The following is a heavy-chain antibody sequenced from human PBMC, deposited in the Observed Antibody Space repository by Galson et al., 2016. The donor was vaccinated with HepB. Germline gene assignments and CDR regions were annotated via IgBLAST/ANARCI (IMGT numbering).Heavy chain of an antibody. CDR2: ISATGTTI. D-gene: IGHD3-3*01. CDR1: GFTFSSYN. Sequence: SLRLSCAASGFTFSSYNMNWVRQVPGKGLDWIPYISATGTTIDYADSVKGRFIISRDNAKNSLYLQMNSLRVEDTAVYYCARDSRATFGEPNWFDPWGQGTLVIVSS. J-gene: IGHJ5*02. CDR3: ARDSRATFGEPNWFDP. V-gene: IGHV3-48*03.